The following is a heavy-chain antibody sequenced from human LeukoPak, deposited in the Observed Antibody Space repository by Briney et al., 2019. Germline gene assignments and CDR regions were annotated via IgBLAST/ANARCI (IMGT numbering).Heavy chain of an antibody. J-gene: IGHJ4*02. CDR3: ACAVRIVGATIDY. V-gene: IGHV3-23*01. CDR1: GFTFSSYA. Sequence: PGGSLRLSCAASGFTFSSYAMSWVRQAPGKGLEWVSAISGSGGSTYYADSVKGRFTISRDNSKNTLYLQMNSLRAEDTAVYYCACAVRIVGATIDYWGQGTLVTVSS. CDR2: ISGSGGST. D-gene: IGHD1-26*01.